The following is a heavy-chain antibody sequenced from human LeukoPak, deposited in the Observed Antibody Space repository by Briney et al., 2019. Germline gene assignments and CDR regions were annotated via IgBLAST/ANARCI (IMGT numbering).Heavy chain of an antibody. CDR1: GFTFSSHA. CDR3: AKKGSRTIASGGFDC. D-gene: IGHD6-13*01. CDR2: ISGSGSTT. J-gene: IGHJ4*02. V-gene: IGHV3-23*01. Sequence: TGGSLRLSCAASGFTFSSHAMSWVCQAPGKGLEWISTISGSGSTTYYGDSVKGRFTISRDNSKDTLDLQMNSLRAEDTAVYYCAKKGSRTIASGGFDCWGQGTLVFVSS.